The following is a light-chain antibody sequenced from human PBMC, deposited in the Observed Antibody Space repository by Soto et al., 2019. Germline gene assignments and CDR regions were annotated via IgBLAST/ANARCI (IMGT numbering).Light chain of an antibody. CDR2: EVT. CDR3: CSYAASGSLL. CDR1: SSDVGTYDY. Sequence: QSALTQPPSASGSPGQSVTISCTGTSSDVGTYDYVSWYQQHPGKAPKLMIYEVTKRPSGVPDRFSGSKSGNTASLTVSGLQSEDEADYYCCSYAASGSLLFGGGTKLTVL. V-gene: IGLV2-8*01. J-gene: IGLJ2*01.